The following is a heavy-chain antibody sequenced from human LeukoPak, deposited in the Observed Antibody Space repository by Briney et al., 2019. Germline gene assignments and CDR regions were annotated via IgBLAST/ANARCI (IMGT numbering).Heavy chain of an antibody. CDR2: IKEDGSEK. Sequence: GGSLRLSCAASGFTFNTYRMTWVRQAPGKGLEWVANIKEDGSEKYYVDSAKGRFTISRDHAKNSLFLQMNSLRAEDTAVYYCARGRWYLDYWGQGTLVTVSS. J-gene: IGHJ4*02. D-gene: IGHD4-23*01. CDR3: ARGRWYLDY. V-gene: IGHV3-7*03. CDR1: GFTFNTYR.